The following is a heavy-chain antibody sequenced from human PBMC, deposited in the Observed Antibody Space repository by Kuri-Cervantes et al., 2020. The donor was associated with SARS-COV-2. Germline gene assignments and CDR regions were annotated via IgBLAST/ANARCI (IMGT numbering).Heavy chain of an antibody. J-gene: IGHJ6*02. D-gene: IGHD4-17*01. CDR3: AREFTVLSRNYGDYDYYYYYGMDV. Sequence: GGSLRLSCAASGFTFSSYAMHWVRQAPGKGLEWVAVISYDGSSKYYADSVKGRFTISRDNSKNTLYLQMNSLRAEDTAVYYCAREFTVLSRNYGDYDYYYYYGMDVWGQGTTVTVSS. V-gene: IGHV3-30-3*01. CDR1: GFTFSSYA. CDR2: ISYDGSSK.